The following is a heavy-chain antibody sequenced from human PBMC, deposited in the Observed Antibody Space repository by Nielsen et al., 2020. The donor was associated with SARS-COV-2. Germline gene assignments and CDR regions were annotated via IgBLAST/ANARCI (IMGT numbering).Heavy chain of an antibody. J-gene: IGHJ3*02. V-gene: IGHV4-30-2*01. CDR1: GGFISSGGYS. CDR2: IYHSGRT. D-gene: IGHD3-16*01. Sequence: SETLSLTCAVSGGFISSGGYSWSWIRQPPGKGLEWIGYIYHSGRTYYNPSLKSRVTISVDRSKNQFSLKLSSVTAADTVVYYCARGGRITFGGADDAFDIWGQGTMVTVSS. CDR3: ARGGRITFGGADDAFDI.